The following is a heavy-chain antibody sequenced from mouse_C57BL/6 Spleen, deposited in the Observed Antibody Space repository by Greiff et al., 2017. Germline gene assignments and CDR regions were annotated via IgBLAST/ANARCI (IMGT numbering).Heavy chain of an antibody. CDR1: GYTFTSYW. CDR2: IDPSDSYT. D-gene: IGHD3-2*02. Sequence: QVQLQQPGAELVKPGASVKLTCKASGYTFTSYWMKWVQQRPGKGLEWSGEIDPSDSYTNNNQKFKGKATLTVDTSSSTAYMQLSSLTSEDSAVYYCAREGSAQASGYAMDYWGQGTSVTVSS. J-gene: IGHJ4*01. CDR3: AREGSAQASGYAMDY. V-gene: IGHV1-50*01.